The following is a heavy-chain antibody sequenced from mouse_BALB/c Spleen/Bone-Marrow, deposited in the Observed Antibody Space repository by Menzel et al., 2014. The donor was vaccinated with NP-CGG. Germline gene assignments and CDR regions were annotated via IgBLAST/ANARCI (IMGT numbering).Heavy chain of an antibody. J-gene: IGHJ4*01. CDR3: ATLTTVVDAMDY. CDR2: IDPANGNT. V-gene: IGHV14-3*02. CDR1: GFNIKDTY. Sequence: EVQLQQSGAELVKPGASVKLSCTASGFNIKDTYMHWVKQRPEQGLEWIERIDPANGNTKYDPKFQGKATITADTSSNTAYLQLSSLTSEDTAVYYCATLTTVVDAMDYWGQGTSVTVSS. D-gene: IGHD1-1*01.